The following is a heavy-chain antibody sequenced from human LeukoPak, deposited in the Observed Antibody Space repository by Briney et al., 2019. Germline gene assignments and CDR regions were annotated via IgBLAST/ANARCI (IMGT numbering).Heavy chain of an antibody. Sequence: ASVKVSCKTSGYSFTDYYIHWVRQAPGQGLEWMGWINTKSGRASSARKFQGRVTMTRDPSITTVYMDMAWLTSDDTAIYFCARADFIDAGPYLIGPWGQGTLVTVSS. CDR2: INTKSGRA. CDR1: GYSFTDYY. J-gene: IGHJ5*02. V-gene: IGHV1-2*02. D-gene: IGHD3-3*01. CDR3: ARADFIDAGPYLIGP.